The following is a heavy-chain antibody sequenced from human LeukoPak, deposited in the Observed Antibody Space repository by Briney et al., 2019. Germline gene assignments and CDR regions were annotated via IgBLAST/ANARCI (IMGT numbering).Heavy chain of an antibody. D-gene: IGHD4-17*01. CDR1: GGSFSGYY. CDR3: ARGRLTVTKGYYFDY. J-gene: IGHJ4*02. CDR2: INHSGST. V-gene: IGHV4-34*01. Sequence: KASETLSLTCAVYGGSFSGYYWSWIRQPPGKGLEWIGEINHSGSTNYNPSLKSRVTISVDTSKNQFSLKLSSVTAADTAVYYCARGRLTVTKGYYFDYWGQGTLVTVSS.